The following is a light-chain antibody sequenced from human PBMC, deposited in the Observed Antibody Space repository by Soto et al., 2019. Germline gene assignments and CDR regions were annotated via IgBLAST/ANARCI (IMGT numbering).Light chain of an antibody. J-gene: IGKJ2*01. V-gene: IGKV3-11*01. CDR3: QQRGNGPAYS. CDR1: QSVSSH. Sequence: EVVLTQSPANLSLSPGERATLSCRASQSVSSHLAWYQQKPGQAPRLLIYDASNRATGIPGRFSGSGCGTDFFLTIGSLLPEDFAVCYCQQRGNGPAYSFGQGTRLDI. CDR2: DAS.